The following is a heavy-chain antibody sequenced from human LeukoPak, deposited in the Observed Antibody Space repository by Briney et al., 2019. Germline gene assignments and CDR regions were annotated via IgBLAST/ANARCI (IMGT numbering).Heavy chain of an antibody. J-gene: IGHJ4*02. Sequence: PSETLSLTCTVSGSSISAYYWTWIRRPAGRGLEYLGRIYSTGSTNYNPSLRSRVTISADTSKNHFSLKLSSVTAADTAVYYCARDQTYSGSGIYTYFDYWGQGILVTVSS. V-gene: IGHV4-4*07. CDR2: IYSTGST. CDR3: ARDQTYSGSGIYTYFDY. D-gene: IGHD3-10*01. CDR1: GSSISAYY.